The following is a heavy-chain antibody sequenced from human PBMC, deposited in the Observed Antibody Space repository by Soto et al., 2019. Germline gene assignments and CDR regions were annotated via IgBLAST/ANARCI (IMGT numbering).Heavy chain of an antibody. CDR3: GRGKRRGFLNSFAP. V-gene: IGHV1-18*01. CDR2: ISAYNGNT. CDR1: GYTFTSYG. Sequence: QVQLVQSGAEVKKPGASVKVSCKASGYTFTSYGISWVRQAPGQGLEWMGWISAYNGNTNYAQKLQGRVTMTTDTPPGTVYMGLGRLRSDDPARYYWGRGKRRGFLNSFAPWGQGTLVTVSS. J-gene: IGHJ5*02.